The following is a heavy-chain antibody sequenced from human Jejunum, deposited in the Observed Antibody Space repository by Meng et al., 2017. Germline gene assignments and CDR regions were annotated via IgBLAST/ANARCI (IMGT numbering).Heavy chain of an antibody. J-gene: IGHJ4*02. V-gene: IGHV6-1*01. CDR3: AGGGLVRSTRGYFDY. D-gene: IGHD1-26*01. Sequence: QIQLQQSGPGLVKPSQTLSLTCAISVDSVSSNSVGWNWIRQSPSRGLEWLGRTYYRSKWYIDYAVSVKSRITINPDTSKNQFSLHLNSVTPEDTAVYYCAGGGLVRSTRGYFDYWGQGTLVTVSS. CDR1: VDSVSSNSVG. CDR2: TYYRSKWYI.